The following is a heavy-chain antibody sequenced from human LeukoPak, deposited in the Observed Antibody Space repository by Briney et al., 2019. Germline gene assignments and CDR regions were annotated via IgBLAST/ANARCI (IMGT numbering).Heavy chain of an antibody. V-gene: IGHV3-11*01. J-gene: IGHJ4*02. D-gene: IGHD5-12*01. CDR3: ASDIVATSGDF. Sequence: GGALRLSCAASGFTFSDYYMSWIRQAPGKEREGVAYITSRGDDIYYADSVKGRFTISRDNAKYALFLRMSSLRVEDTATYYCASDIVATSGDFWGQGTLVSVSS. CDR1: GFTFSDYY. CDR2: ITSRGDDI.